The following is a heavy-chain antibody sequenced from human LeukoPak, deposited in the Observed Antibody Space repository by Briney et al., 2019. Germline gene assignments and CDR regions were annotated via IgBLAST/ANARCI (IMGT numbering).Heavy chain of an antibody. CDR1: GFTFSDYY. J-gene: IGHJ4*02. CDR2: ISSSGSTI. D-gene: IGHD5-12*01. Sequence: AGSLRLSCAASGFTFSDYYMSWLRQAPGKGLEWVSYISSSGSTIYYADSVKGRFTISRDNAKNSLYLQMNSLRAEDTAVYYCAREMVATTIDYWGQGTLVTVSS. CDR3: AREMVATTIDY. V-gene: IGHV3-11*01.